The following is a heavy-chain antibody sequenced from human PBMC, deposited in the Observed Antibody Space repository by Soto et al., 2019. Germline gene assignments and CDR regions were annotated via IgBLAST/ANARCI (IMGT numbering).Heavy chain of an antibody. CDR1: GYTFTSFY. Sequence: QVQLVQSGAEVKKPGASVKVSCKASGYTFTSFYMHWVRPAHGQGLELMGIINPSGGSTRYAQKFLGRVTMTRDTSTCTVYMALSSLRSEDTAVYYCARGLDSSSWYGVGPPFDPSRQGTLVTVSS. V-gene: IGHV1-46*01. D-gene: IGHD6-13*01. CDR2: INPSGGST. CDR3: ARGLDSSSWYGVGPPFDP. J-gene: IGHJ5*02.